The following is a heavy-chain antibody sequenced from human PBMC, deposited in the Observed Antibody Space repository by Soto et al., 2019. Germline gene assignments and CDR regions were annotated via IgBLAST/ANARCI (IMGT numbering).Heavy chain of an antibody. V-gene: IGHV3-7*01. J-gene: IGHJ4*02. D-gene: IGHD2-2*01. Sequence: GGSLRLSCAASGFTFSSYWMSWVRQAPGKGLEWVANIKQDGSEKYYVDSVKGRFTISRDNAKNSLYLQMNSLRAEDTAVYYCARRLLDCSSTSCKEGSLDYWGQGTLVTVSS. CDR1: GFTFSSYW. CDR3: ARRLLDCSSTSCKEGSLDY. CDR2: IKQDGSEK.